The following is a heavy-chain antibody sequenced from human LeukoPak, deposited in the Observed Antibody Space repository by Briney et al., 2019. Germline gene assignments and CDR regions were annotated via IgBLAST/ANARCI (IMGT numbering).Heavy chain of an antibody. Sequence: GGSLRLSCAASGFTFSSDWMHWVRQAPGKGLVWVSRISSDGSSTSYADSVRGRFTISRDNAKNTLYLQMNSLRAEDTAVYYRGRALYRGFDYWGQGTLVTVSS. V-gene: IGHV3-74*01. J-gene: IGHJ4*02. CDR1: GFTFSSDW. CDR3: GRALYRGFDY. CDR2: ISSDGSST. D-gene: IGHD1-26*01.